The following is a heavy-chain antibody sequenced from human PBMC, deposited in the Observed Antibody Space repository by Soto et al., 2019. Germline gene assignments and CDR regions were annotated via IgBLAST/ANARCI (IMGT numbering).Heavy chain of an antibody. CDR1: GITFTSSV. J-gene: IGHJ5*02. CDR2: IVVGSGNT. V-gene: IGHV1-58*01. CDR3: AADVEWELHHWFDP. Sequence: QMQLVQSGPEVKKPGTSMKVSCKASGITFTSSVVQWVRQARGQRLEWIGWIVVGSGNTNYAQKFQERVTITRDMSTSTAYLELSSLRSEDTAVYYCAADVEWELHHWFDPWGHGTLVTVSS. D-gene: IGHD1-26*01.